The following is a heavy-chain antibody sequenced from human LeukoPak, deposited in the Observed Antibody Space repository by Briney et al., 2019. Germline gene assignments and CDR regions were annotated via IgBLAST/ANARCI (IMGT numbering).Heavy chain of an antibody. V-gene: IGHV4-39*07. D-gene: IGHD5-18*01. CDR2: IYYSGST. CDR3: AGRTYGYVMVDY. Sequence: SETLSLTCTVSGGSISSSSYYWGWIRQPPGKGLEWIGSIYYSGSTYYNPSLKSRVTISVDRSKNQFSLKLSSVTAADTAVYYCAGRTYGYVMVDYWGQGTLVTVSS. CDR1: GGSISSSSYY. J-gene: IGHJ4*02.